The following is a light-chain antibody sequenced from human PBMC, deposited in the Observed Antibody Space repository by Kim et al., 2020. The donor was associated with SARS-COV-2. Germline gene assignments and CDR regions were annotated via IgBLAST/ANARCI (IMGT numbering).Light chain of an antibody. CDR1: SPTGEGPF. Sequence: GRWGTSSAAGGSPTGEGPFVNCCQQLPGRAPKVFIYNYNRRPTGVPDRFSGSGSVTSASLAISGLQSEDEADYYCATWDVSLNGWVFGGGTQLTVL. V-gene: IGLV1-44*01. J-gene: IGLJ3*02. CDR2: NYN. CDR3: ATWDVSLNGWV.